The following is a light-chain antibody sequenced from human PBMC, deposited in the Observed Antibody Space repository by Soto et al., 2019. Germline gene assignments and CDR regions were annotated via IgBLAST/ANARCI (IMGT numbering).Light chain of an antibody. CDR2: ATS. Sequence: EIVLTQSPGNLSSSPGERATLSCRASQSVSSSYLAWYQHKPGQAPRLLIYATSSRATGIPDRFGGSGSGTDFTLTISRLEPEDFAVYYCQQYFASSWTFGQGTKVDIK. CDR1: QSVSSSY. J-gene: IGKJ1*01. V-gene: IGKV3-20*01. CDR3: QQYFASSWT.